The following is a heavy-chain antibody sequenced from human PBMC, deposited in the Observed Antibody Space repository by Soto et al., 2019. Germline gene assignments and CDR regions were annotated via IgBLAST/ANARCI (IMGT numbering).Heavy chain of an antibody. CDR2: ISGSGGST. CDR1: GFTFSSYA. J-gene: IGHJ6*02. Sequence: GGSLRLSCAASGFTFSSYAMSWVRQAPGKGLEWVSAISGSGGSTYYADSVKGRFTISRDNSKKQLYLQMNSLRAEDTAVYYCAKDIAAAGTGWYYYYYGMDVWGQGTTVTVSS. CDR3: AKDIAAAGTGWYYYYYGMDV. V-gene: IGHV3-23*01. D-gene: IGHD6-13*01.